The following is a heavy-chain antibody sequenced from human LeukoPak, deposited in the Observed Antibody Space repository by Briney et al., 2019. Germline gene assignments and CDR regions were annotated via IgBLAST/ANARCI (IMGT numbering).Heavy chain of an antibody. CDR3: ARRYCSSTSCYQYYYYMDV. CDR2: ISAYNGNT. CDR1: GYTFTSYG. D-gene: IGHD2-2*01. V-gene: IGHV1-18*01. J-gene: IGHJ6*03. Sequence: ASVKVSCKASGYTFTSYGISWVRQAPGQGLEWMGWISAYNGNTNYAQKLQGRVTMTTDTSTSTAYMELRSLRSDGTAVYYCARRYCSSTSCYQYYYYMDVWGKGTTVTVS.